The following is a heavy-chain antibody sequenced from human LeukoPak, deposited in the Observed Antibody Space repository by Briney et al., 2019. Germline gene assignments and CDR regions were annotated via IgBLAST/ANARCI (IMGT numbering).Heavy chain of an antibody. CDR2: ISSNGGST. CDR1: GFTFSSYA. CDR3: VGGHGSGSYYVGYLDY. J-gene: IGHJ4*02. V-gene: IGHV3-64D*06. D-gene: IGHD3-10*01. Sequence: GGSLRLSCSASGFTFSSYAIHWVRQAPGKGLQYVSAISSNGGSTYYTDSVKGRFTISRDNSKNTLYLQMSSLRAEDTAVYYCVGGHGSGSYYVGYLDYWGQGTLVTVSS.